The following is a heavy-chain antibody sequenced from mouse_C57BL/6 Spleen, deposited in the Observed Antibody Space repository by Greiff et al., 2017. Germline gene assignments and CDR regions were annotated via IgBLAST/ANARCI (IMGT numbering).Heavy chain of an antibody. Sequence: EVQLQQSGAELVKPGASVKLSCTASGSNFTDYYMHWVKQRTEQGLEWIGSIDPEDGDTNYAQKFKGKATITVDTSSNTAYLQLSSLTSEDTAVYYCAKAAHATFYAMDYWGQGTSVTVSS. V-gene: IGHV14-2*01. J-gene: IGHJ4*01. D-gene: IGHD3-2*02. CDR1: GSNFTDYY. CDR3: AKAAHATFYAMDY. CDR2: IDPEDGDT.